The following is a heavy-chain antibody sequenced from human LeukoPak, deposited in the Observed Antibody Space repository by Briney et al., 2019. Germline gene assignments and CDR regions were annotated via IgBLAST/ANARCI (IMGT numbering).Heavy chain of an antibody. Sequence: GGSLRLSCAASGFTFSSYGMHWVRQAPGKGLEWVAVIWYDGSNKYYADSVKGRFTISRDNSKNTLYLQMNSLRAEDTAVYYCARDYYYDSSGYWDYYFDYWGQGTLVSVSS. CDR2: IWYDGSNK. J-gene: IGHJ4*02. V-gene: IGHV3-33*01. D-gene: IGHD3-22*01. CDR3: ARDYYYDSSGYWDYYFDY. CDR1: GFTFSSYG.